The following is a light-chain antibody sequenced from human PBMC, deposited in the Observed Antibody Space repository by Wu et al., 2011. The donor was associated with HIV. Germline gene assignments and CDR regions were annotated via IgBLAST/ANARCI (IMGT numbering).Light chain of an antibody. V-gene: IGKV3-20*01. Sequence: EIVLTQSPATLSLSPGERATLSCRASQSIGYYLAWYQQKPGQAPRLLIYGASSRATGIPDRFSGSGSGTDFTLTISRLEPEDFAVYYCQQYGSSPRVTFGLGPQCISN. CDR2: GAS. CDR1: QSIGYY. CDR3: QQYGSSPRVT. J-gene: IGKJ3*01.